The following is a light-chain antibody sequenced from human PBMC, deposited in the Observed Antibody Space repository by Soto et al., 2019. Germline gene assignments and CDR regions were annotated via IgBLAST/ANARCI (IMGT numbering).Light chain of an antibody. CDR3: QQYGSSLRT. CDR2: GAS. Sequence: ELVLTQSPGTLSLSSGERATLXXRSSQSVSGSYLAGYQQKPGQAPRXXIDGASSRATGSPDRFSGSGSGTDFTLTISRLEPEDFAVYYCQQYGSSLRTFGQGTKVDIK. V-gene: IGKV3-20*01. J-gene: IGKJ1*01. CDR1: QSVSGSY.